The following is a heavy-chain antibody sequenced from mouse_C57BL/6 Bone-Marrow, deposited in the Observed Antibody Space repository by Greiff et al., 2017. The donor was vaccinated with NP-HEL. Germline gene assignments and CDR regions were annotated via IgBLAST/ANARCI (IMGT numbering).Heavy chain of an antibody. V-gene: IGHV6-3*01. CDR1: GFTFSNYW. D-gene: IGHD1-1*01. CDR3: PLRVVDDSYAMDY. Sequence: VQLKESGGGLVQPGGSMKLSCVASGFTFSNYWMNWVRQSPEKGLEWVAQIRLKSDNYATHYAESVKGRFTISRDDSKSSVYLQMNNLRAEDTGIYYCPLRVVDDSYAMDYWGQGTSVTVSS. CDR2: IRLKSDNYAT. J-gene: IGHJ4*01.